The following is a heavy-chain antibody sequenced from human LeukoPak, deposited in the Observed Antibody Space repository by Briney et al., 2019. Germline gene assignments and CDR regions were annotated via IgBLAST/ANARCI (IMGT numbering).Heavy chain of an antibody. V-gene: IGHV1-46*01. J-gene: IGHJ4*02. CDR3: AREESGGYFDY. CDR1: GDTFTNYY. CDR2: INPTGTST. Sequence: ASVKVSCKASGDTFTNYYMHWVRQAPGQGLEWMGLINPTGTSTNYAQKFRGRVTMTRDTSTTTVYMELSSLRSEDTAVYYCAREESGGYFDYWGQGTLVTVSS. D-gene: IGHD2-8*02.